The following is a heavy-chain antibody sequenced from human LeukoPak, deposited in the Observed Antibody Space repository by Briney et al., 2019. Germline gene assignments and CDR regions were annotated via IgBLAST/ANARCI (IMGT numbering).Heavy chain of an antibody. CDR3: ARRDIVVVPATKPHTQFDY. CDR2: INHSGST. D-gene: IGHD2-2*01. Sequence: TSETLSLTCAVYGGSFSGYYWSWIRQPPGKGLEWIGEINHSGSTNYNPSLKSRVTISVDTSKNQFSLKLSSVTAADTAVYYCARRDIVVVPATKPHTQFDYWGQGTLVTVSS. CDR1: GGSFSGYY. J-gene: IGHJ4*02. V-gene: IGHV4-34*01.